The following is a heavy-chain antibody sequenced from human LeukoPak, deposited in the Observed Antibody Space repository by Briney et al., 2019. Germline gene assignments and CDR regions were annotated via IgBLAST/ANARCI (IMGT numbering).Heavy chain of an antibody. V-gene: IGHV4-4*07. CDR3: ARESRSYDILTGYLWGAFDY. D-gene: IGHD3-9*01. J-gene: IGHJ4*02. CDR1: GGSISSYY. CDR2: IDPSGST. Sequence: SETLSLTCTVSGGSISSYYWSWIRQPAGKGLEWIGRIDPSGSTNYDPSLKSRVTISVDTSKNQFSLRLSSVTAADTAVYYCARESRSYDILTGYLWGAFDYWGQGTLVTVSS.